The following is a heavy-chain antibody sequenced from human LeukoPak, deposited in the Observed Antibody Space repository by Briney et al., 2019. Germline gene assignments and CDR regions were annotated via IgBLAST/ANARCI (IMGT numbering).Heavy chain of an antibody. Sequence: GGSLRLSCAASGFNFSNAWMNWVRQAPGKGLEWVGRIKSKSDGGTTDYAAPVKGRFTISRDDSKNTLFLQMNSLKTEDTAVYYCTTDRGLYDSSGYYYFATDIWGQGTMVTVSS. V-gene: IGHV3-15*01. D-gene: IGHD3-22*01. J-gene: IGHJ3*02. CDR2: IKSKSDGGTT. CDR1: GFNFSNAW. CDR3: TTDRGLYDSSGYYYFATDI.